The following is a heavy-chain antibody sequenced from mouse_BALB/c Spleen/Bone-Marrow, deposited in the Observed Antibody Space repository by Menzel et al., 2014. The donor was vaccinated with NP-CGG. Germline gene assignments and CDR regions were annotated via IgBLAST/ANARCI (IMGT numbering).Heavy chain of an antibody. D-gene: IGHD1-1*01. J-gene: IGHJ4*01. Sequence: EVKLVESGGGLVKPGGSLKLSCAASGFTFSGYAMSWVRQTPEKRLEWVASISSGGTTYYPDSVKGRFTISGDNARNILYPQMSSLRSEDTAMYYCAGITTVDYWGQGTSVTVSS. CDR3: AGITTVDY. CDR2: ISSGGTT. V-gene: IGHV5-6-5*01. CDR1: GFTFSGYA.